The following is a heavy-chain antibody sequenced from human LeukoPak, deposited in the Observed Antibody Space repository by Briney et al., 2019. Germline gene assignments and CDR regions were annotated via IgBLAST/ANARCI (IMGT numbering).Heavy chain of an antibody. V-gene: IGHV1-46*01. D-gene: IGHD5-18*01. J-gene: IGHJ4*02. CDR1: GYTFTYYY. CDR3: ARSPYTYVSLFYLDY. CDR2: INPSGGST. Sequence: ASVTVSCKASGYTFTYYYIHWVRQAPGQGLEWMGIINPSGGSTSYAQKFQGRVTLTRDTSTSTVYMELSSLRSEDTAGDYGARSPYTYVSLFYLDYGGQGTLSPSPQ.